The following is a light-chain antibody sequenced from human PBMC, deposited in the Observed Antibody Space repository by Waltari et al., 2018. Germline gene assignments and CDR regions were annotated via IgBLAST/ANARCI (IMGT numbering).Light chain of an antibody. V-gene: IGKV3-11*01. Sequence: EIVLTQSPATLSLSPGETATLSCRASQSIRTYLGWYQPKPGQAPRLLLFDASSRATGIPARFRGTGSGTDFTLTVSDLEPEDFGIYYCQQRSIWPYTFGQGTRLEIK. CDR1: QSIRTY. J-gene: IGKJ2*01. CDR2: DAS. CDR3: QQRSIWPYT.